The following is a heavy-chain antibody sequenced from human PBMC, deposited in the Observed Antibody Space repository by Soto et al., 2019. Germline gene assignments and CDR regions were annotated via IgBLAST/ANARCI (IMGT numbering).Heavy chain of an antibody. V-gene: IGHV3-21*01. D-gene: IGHD3-3*01. CDR2: ISSSSSYI. Sequence: NPSETLSLTCTVSGDSISSYYWSWIRQPPGKGLEWVSSISSSSSYINYAESVKGRFTISRDNAKKSLYLQMNSLRAEDMAVYYCARELRYDFWSGYYRPSYYGMDVWGQGTTVT. J-gene: IGHJ6*02. CDR3: ARELRYDFWSGYYRPSYYGMDV. CDR1: GDSISSYY.